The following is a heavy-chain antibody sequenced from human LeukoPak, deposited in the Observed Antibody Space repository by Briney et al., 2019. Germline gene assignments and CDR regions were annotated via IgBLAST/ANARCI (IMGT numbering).Heavy chain of an antibody. Sequence: SETLSLTCAVYGGSFSGYYWSWIRQPPGKGLEWIGEINHSGSTNYNPSLKSRVTISVDTSKNQSSLKLSSVTAADTAVYYCARVWVVYDYWGQGTLVTVSS. CDR2: INHSGST. D-gene: IGHD2-15*01. V-gene: IGHV4-34*01. J-gene: IGHJ4*02. CDR1: GGSFSGYY. CDR3: ARVWVVYDY.